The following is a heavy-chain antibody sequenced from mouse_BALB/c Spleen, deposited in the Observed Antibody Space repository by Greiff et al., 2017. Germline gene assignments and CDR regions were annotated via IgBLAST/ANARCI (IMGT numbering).Heavy chain of an antibody. V-gene: IGHV1-14*01. CDR2: INPYNDGT. CDR3: ARSHSLLAGAY. J-gene: IGHJ3*01. Sequence: EVQLQQSGPELVKPGASVKMSCKASGYTFTSYVMHWVKQKPGQGLEWIGYINPYNDGTKYNEKFKGKATLTSDKSSSTAYMELSSLTSEDSAVYYCARSHSLLAGAYWGQGTLVTVSA. CDR1: GYTFTSYV. D-gene: IGHD1-2*01.